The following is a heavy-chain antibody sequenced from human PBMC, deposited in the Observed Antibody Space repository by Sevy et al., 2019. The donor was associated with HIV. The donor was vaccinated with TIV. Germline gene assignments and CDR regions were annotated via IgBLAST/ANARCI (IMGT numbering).Heavy chain of an antibody. CDR1: GFSVSSNY. CDR3: AKWGDHDFWSSYSYFDY. D-gene: IGHD3-3*01. Sequence: GGSLRLSCAASGFSVSSNYMNWVRQAPGKGLEWVSGKGLEWVSAISGSDSKYYADSVKGRFTISRDNSKNTVYLQMNSLRAEDTTVYYCAKWGDHDFWSSYSYFDYWGQGALVTVSS. V-gene: IGHV3-23*01. J-gene: IGHJ4*02. CDR2: ISGSDSK.